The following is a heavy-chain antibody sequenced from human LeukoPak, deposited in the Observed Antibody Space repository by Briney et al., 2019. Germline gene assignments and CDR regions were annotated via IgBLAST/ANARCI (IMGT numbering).Heavy chain of an antibody. D-gene: IGHD2-21*02. Sequence: SETLSLTCTVSGGSISSYYWSWIRQPAGKGLEWIGRILTGGNTNYNPSLKSRVTMSGDRSKNQFSLKLSSVTAADTAVYYWGRVGDPAPFFDYGAQGTLVPVS. CDR2: ILTGGNT. V-gene: IGHV4-4*07. CDR1: GGSISSYY. J-gene: IGHJ4*02. CDR3: GRVGDPAPFFDY.